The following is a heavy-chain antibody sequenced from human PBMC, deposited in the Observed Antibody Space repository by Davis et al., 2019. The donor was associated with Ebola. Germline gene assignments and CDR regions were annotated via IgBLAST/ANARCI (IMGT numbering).Heavy chain of an antibody. D-gene: IGHD2-15*01. V-gene: IGHV3-15*01. CDR3: TTGPLVVEVVAATQPFDY. Sequence: GESLKISCEASGFTFSNAWMSWVRQAPGKGLEWVGRIKSKSDGGTTDYAAPVKGRFTISRDDSKNTLYLQMNSLKTEDTAVYYCTTGPLVVEVVAATQPFDYWGQGTLVTVSS. CDR2: IKSKSDGGTT. J-gene: IGHJ4*02. CDR1: GFTFSNAW.